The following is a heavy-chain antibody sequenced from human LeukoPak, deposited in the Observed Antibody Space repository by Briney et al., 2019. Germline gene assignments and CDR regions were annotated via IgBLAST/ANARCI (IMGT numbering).Heavy chain of an antibody. CDR2: ITSSSSSI. V-gene: IGHV3-48*01. D-gene: IGHD2/OR15-2a*01. J-gene: IGHJ4*02. CDR1: GFTFSTYS. CDR3: ASSKGPFDC. Sequence: QAGGSLRLSCAASGFTFSTYSMNWVRQAPGKGLEWVSYITSSSSSIYYADSVKGRFTISRDNAKNSLYLQMNNLRAEDTAVYYCASSKGPFDCWGQGTLVTVSS.